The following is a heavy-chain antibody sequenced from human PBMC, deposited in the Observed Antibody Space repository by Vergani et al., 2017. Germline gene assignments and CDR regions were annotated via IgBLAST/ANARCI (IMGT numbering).Heavy chain of an antibody. CDR2: ISWNSGSI. CDR3: AKQPMVRQYYFDY. D-gene: IGHD3-10*01. CDR1: GFTFDDYA. Sequence: VQLVESGGGVVQPGRSLRLSCAASGFTFDDYAMHWVRQAPGKGLEWVSGISWNSGSIGYADSVKGRFTISRDNAKNSLYLQMNSLRAEDTAVYYCAKQPMVRQYYFDYWGQGTLVTVSS. V-gene: IGHV3-9*01. J-gene: IGHJ4*02.